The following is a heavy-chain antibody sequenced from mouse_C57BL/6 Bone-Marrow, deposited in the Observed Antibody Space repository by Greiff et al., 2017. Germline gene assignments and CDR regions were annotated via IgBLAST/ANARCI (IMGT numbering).Heavy chain of an antibody. CDR3: ARETGTTYYYAMDY. V-gene: IGHV1-50*01. Sequence: VQLQQPGAELVKPGASVKLSCKASGYTFTSYWMQWVKQRPGQGLEWIGEIDPSDSYTNYNQKFKGKATLTVVTSSSTAYMQLSSLTSEDSAVYYCARETGTTYYYAMDYWGQGTSVTVSS. CDR2: IDPSDSYT. J-gene: IGHJ4*01. D-gene: IGHD4-1*01. CDR1: GYTFTSYW.